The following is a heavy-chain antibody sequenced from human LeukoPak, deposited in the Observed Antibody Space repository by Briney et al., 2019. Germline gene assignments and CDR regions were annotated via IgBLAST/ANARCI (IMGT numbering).Heavy chain of an antibody. CDR2: IIPILGIA. V-gene: IGHV1-69*04. CDR1: GGTFSSYA. CDR3: ARTPDIVEVPAAMGRFDP. J-gene: IGHJ5*02. D-gene: IGHD2-2*01. Sequence: SVKVSCKASGGTFSSYAISWVRQAPGQGLEWVGRIIPILGIANYAQKFQGRVTITADKSTSTAYMELSSLRSEDTAVYYCARTPDIVEVPAAMGRFDPWGQGTLVTVSS.